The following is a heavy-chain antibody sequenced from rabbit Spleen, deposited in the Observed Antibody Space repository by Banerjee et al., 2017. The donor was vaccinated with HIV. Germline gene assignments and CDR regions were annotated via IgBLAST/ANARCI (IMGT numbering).Heavy chain of an antibody. Sequence: QLVESGGGLVQPGGSLKLSCKASGFSLTSYWMNWVRQAPGKGLEWIGYIDLIFGSTYYASWVNGRFTISSHNAQNTLYLQLNSLTAADTATYFCVRGASSSGYYNLWGQGTLVTVS. CDR3: VRGASSSGYYNL. V-gene: IGHV1S7*01. CDR1: GFSLTSYW. D-gene: IGHD1-1*01. CDR2: IDLIFGST. J-gene: IGHJ4*01.